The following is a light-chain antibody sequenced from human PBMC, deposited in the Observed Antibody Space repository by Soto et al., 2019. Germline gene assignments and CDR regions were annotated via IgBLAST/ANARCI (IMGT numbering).Light chain of an antibody. J-gene: IGLJ1*01. Sequence: SELTRVASVSGSPRQPFPFFCTGTSSDVGGYNYVSWYQQHPGKAPKLMIYDVSNRPSGVSNRFSGSKSGNTASLTISGLQAEDEADYYCSSYTSSSTLVFGTGTKVTVL. V-gene: IGLV2-14*01. CDR3: SSYTSSSTLV. CDR2: DVS. CDR1: SSDVGGYNY.